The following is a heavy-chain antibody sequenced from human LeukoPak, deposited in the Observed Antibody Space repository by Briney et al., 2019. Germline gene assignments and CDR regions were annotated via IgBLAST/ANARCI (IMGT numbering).Heavy chain of an antibody. D-gene: IGHD3-9*01. CDR1: GFTFSSYA. J-gene: IGHJ4*02. V-gene: IGHV3-66*01. CDR3: ARNNDIYLTLDY. Sequence: PGGSLRLSCAASGFTFSSYAMSWVRQAPGKGLEWVSVIYSGGSTYYADSVKGRFTISRDNSKNTLYLQMNSLRAEDTAVYYCARNNDIYLTLDYWGQGTLVTVSS. CDR2: IYSGGST.